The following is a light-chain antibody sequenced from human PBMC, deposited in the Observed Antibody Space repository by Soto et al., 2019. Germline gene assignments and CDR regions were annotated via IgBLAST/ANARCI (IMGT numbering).Light chain of an antibody. V-gene: IGLV2-11*01. Sequence: QAALTQPASVSGSPGQSIAISCTGSGSDVGGYNYVSWYQQHPGKAPKLMIYDVSKRPSGVPDRFSGSKSGNTASLTISGLQTEDEADYYCCSYAGRYTYVFGTGTKVTVL. CDR3: CSYAGRYTYV. CDR2: DVS. J-gene: IGLJ1*01. CDR1: GSDVGGYNY.